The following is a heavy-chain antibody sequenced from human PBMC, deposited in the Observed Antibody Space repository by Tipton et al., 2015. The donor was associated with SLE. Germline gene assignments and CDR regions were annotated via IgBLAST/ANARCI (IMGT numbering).Heavy chain of an antibody. CDR1: GNTFSDYY. CDR2: INPGSGGT. D-gene: IGHD2-8*01. CDR3: ARAPHRRVSGTVFFYYMDV. J-gene: IGHJ6*03. Sequence: QVQLVQSGAEVKKPGASVKVSCKASGNTFSDYYLHWVRQAPGQGLEWMGRINPGSGGTKSAQKFEGRVTMTRDPSMRSAYMELNSLRGDDTAVYYCARAPHRRVSGTVFFYYMDVWGKGTTVTVSS. V-gene: IGHV1-2*06.